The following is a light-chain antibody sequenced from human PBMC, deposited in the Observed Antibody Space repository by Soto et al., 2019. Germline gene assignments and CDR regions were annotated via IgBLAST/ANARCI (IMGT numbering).Light chain of an antibody. J-gene: IGLJ2*01. V-gene: IGLV1-44*01. CDR2: RDN. Sequence: QSVLTQPPSASGTPGQRVAISCSGGSSDIGSNPVNWYLHLPGAAPKLLIYRDNQRPSGVPDRFSGSKSGTPASLTISGLQSEGEGDYFCSAWDVNIYGLGFGGGTKLTVL. CDR3: SAWDVNIYGLG. CDR1: SSDIGSNP.